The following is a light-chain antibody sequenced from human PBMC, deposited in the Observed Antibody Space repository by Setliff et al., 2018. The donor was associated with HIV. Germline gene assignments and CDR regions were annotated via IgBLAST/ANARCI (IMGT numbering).Light chain of an antibody. J-gene: IGLJ3*02. CDR1: SDDVGSYNL. Sequence: QSALTQPRSVSGSPGQSITISCTGTSDDVGSYNLVSWYQQHPGKAPKLMIYEVTKRPSGISNRFSGSKSGNTAALTISGLQAEDEADYYCCSYAGSSTKGFGGGTK. V-gene: IGLV2-23*02. CDR2: EVT. CDR3: CSYAGSSTKG.